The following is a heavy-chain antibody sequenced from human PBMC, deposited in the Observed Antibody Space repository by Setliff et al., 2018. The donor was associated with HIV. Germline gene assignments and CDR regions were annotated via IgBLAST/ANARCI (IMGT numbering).Heavy chain of an antibody. J-gene: IGHJ4*02. Sequence: GGSLRLSCAVSGFIFTAFWMTWVRQAPGRGLEWVGMISPNGNERSYVDSVKGRFTISRDNAKNSLYLQMNSLRAEDTAVYYCALAGRAVYYWGQGTLVTVSS. V-gene: IGHV3-7*01. D-gene: IGHD6-19*01. CDR2: ISPNGNER. CDR3: ALAGRAVYY. CDR1: GFIFTAFW.